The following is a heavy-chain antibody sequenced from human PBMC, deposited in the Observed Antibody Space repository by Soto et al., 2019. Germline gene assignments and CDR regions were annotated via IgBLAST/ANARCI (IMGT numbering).Heavy chain of an antibody. J-gene: IGHJ6*02. V-gene: IGHV1-46*01. CDR1: GYTFTSYY. D-gene: IGHD2-15*01. CDR3: ARVFAVVAGRDYYGMDV. CDR2: INPSGGST. Sequence: GASVKVSCKASGYTFTSYYMHWVRQAPGQGLEWMGIINPSGGSTSYAQKFQGRVTMTRDTSTSTVYMELSSLRSEDTAVYYCARVFAVVAGRDYYGMDVWGQGTTVTVSS.